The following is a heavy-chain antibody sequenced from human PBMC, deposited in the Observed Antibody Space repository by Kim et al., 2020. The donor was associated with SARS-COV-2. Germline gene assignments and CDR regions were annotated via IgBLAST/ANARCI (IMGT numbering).Heavy chain of an antibody. CDR2: GNT. V-gene: IGHV1-18*01. Sequence: GNTNYAQKLQGRVTMTTDTSTSTAYMELRSLRSDDTAVYYCARGSSYGAYWGQGTLVTVSS. J-gene: IGHJ4*02. D-gene: IGHD5-18*01. CDR3: ARGSSYGAY.